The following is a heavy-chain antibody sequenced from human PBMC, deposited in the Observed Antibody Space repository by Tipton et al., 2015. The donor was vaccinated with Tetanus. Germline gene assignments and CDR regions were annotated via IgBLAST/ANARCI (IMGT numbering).Heavy chain of an antibody. Sequence: LRLSCTVSGGSINSGGYYWSWLRQHPGKGLEWIGYIYYTGNTYYNPSLKSRVTISVDTSNNQFTLRLISVTAADTAVYYCARGGDTYFGSSCFYDWWCQGTRVTVSS. V-gene: IGHV4-31*02. CDR3: ARGGDTYFGSSCFYDW. CDR2: IYYTGNT. J-gene: IGHJ4*02. D-gene: IGHD3-22*01. CDR1: GGSINSGGYY.